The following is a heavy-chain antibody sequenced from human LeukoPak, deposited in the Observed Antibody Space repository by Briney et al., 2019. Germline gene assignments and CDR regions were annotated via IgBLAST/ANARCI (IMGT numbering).Heavy chain of an antibody. CDR2: INPNSGGT. V-gene: IGHV1-2*02. CDR3: ARGSGGSGKGDWFDP. D-gene: IGHD3-10*01. CDR1: GYTFTGYY. Sequence: ASVKVSCKASGYTFTGYYMHWVRQAPGQGLEWMGWINPNSGGTNYAQKFQGRVTMTRDTSISTAYMELSRLRSDDTAVYYCARGSGGSGKGDWFDPWGQGTLVTVSS. J-gene: IGHJ5*02.